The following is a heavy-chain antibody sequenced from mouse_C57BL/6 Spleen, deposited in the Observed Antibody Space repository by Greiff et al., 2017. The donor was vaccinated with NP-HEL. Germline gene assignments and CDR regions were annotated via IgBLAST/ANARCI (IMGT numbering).Heavy chain of an antibody. CDR2: IYPRSGNT. CDR3: AREGTTVVAPYWYFDV. D-gene: IGHD1-1*01. J-gene: IGHJ1*03. V-gene: IGHV1-81*01. Sequence: VQLQQSGAELARPGASVKLSCKASGYTFTSYGISWVKQRPGQGLEWIGEIYPRSGNTYYNEKFKGKATLTADKSSSTAYMELRSLTSEDSAVYFWAREGTTVVAPYWYFDVWGTGTTGTVSS. CDR1: GYTFTSYG.